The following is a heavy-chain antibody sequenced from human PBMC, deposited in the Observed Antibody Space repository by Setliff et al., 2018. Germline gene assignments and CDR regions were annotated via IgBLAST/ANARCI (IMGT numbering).Heavy chain of an antibody. J-gene: IGHJ4*02. CDR1: GFTFTSYA. CDR2: INAGNGKT. CDR3: ARGSREGTDY. V-gene: IGHV1-3*01. D-gene: IGHD1-1*01. Sequence: ASVKVSCKASGFTFTSYAMHWVRQAPGQRLEWMGWINAGNGKTKYSQKFQGRVTITRDTSASTAYMELSSLRAEDTAVYYCARGSREGTDYWGQGTLVTVSS.